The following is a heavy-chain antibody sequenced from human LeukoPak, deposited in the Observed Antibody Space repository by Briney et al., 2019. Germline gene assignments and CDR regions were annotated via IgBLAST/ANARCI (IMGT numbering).Heavy chain of an antibody. CDR1: GFTFSSYA. CDR2: ISGSGGST. V-gene: IGHV3-23*01. J-gene: IGHJ4*02. D-gene: IGHD6-13*01. Sequence: GGSLRLSCAASGFTFSSYAMSWVRQAPGKGLEWVSAISGSGGSTYYADSVKGRFTISRDNSKNTLYLQMNSLRAEATAVYYCAKGGSSSSYALYYFDYWGQGTLVTVSS. CDR3: AKGGSSSSYALYYFDY.